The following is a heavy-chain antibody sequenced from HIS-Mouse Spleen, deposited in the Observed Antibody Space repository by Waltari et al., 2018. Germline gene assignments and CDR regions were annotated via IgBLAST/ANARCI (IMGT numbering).Heavy chain of an antibody. CDR2: ISSSSSYK. D-gene: IGHD7-27*01. V-gene: IGHV3-21*01. CDR3: ARDFLSRRRPELAGAGGYFDY. CDR1: GFTFSSYS. Sequence: EVQLVESGGGLVKPGGSLRLSCAASGFTFSSYSMNWVRQAPGKGLEWVSAISSSSSYKYAADSVKGRFTISRDNAKNSLYLQMNSLRAEDTAVYYWARDFLSRRRPELAGAGGYFDYWGQGTLVTVSS. J-gene: IGHJ4*02.